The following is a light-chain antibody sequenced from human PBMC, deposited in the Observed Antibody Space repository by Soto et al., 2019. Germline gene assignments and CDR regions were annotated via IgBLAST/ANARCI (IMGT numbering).Light chain of an antibody. CDR2: SNS. J-gene: IGLJ1*01. V-gene: IGLV1-44*01. Sequence: QSVLTQPPSASGTPGQRVPISCSGSSSNIGSNTVNWYQQLPGTAPKVLIYSNSQRPSGVPDRFSGSKSGTSASLAISGLQSEDEADYYCAAWDDSLNGDVFRTGTKLTVL. CDR1: SSNIGSNT. CDR3: AAWDDSLNGDV.